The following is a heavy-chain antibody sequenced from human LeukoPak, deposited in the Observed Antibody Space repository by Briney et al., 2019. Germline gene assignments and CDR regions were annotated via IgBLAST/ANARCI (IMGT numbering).Heavy chain of an antibody. V-gene: IGHV1-46*01. D-gene: IGHD2/OR15-2a*01. CDR2: INPREGNT. J-gene: IGHJ4*02. CDR3: ARELSGGYFDY. CDR1: GYIFTSYY. Sequence: ASVTVSCKASGYIFTSYYMHWVRQAPGQGLEWMGIINPREGNTNYAQKFQGRVTMTRDTSTSTVYMELSSLRSEDTAVYYCARELSGGYFDYWGQGILVTVSS.